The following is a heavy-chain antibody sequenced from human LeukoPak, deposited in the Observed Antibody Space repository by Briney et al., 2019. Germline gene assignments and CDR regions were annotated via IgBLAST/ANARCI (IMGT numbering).Heavy chain of an antibody. CDR3: ARGDFWSAYRRGWFDP. J-gene: IGHJ5*02. CDR2: LNHGGST. CDR1: GGSFRGYY. V-gene: IGHV4-34*01. Sequence: SETLSLTCAVYGGSFRGYYGNGIPRAPGKGREWIGELNHGGSTNYNPSLKSRVITSVDTSKNQFSLRLSSVTAADTAVYYCARGDFWSAYRRGWFDPWGQGTLVTVSS. D-gene: IGHD3-3*01.